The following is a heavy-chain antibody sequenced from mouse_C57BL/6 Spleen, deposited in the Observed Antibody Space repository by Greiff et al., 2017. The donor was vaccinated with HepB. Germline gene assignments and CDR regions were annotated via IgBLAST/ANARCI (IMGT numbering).Heavy chain of an antibody. Sequence: EVKLVESGGGLVQPGGSLNLSCAASGFTFSDYYMYWVRQTPEKRLEWVAYISNGGGSTYYPDTVKGRFTISRDNAKNTLYLQMSRLKSEDTAMYYCARLELLYYAMDYWGQGTSVTVSS. D-gene: IGHD2-1*01. CDR3: ARLELLYYAMDY. CDR2: ISNGGGST. CDR1: GFTFSDYY. V-gene: IGHV5-12*01. J-gene: IGHJ4*01.